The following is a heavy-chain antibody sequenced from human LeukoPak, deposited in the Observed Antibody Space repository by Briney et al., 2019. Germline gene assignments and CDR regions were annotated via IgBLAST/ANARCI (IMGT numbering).Heavy chain of an antibody. CDR3: ARRDSSSRVDY. V-gene: IGHV4-34*01. J-gene: IGHJ4*02. Sequence: PSETLSLTCAVYGGSFSGYYWSWIRQPPGKGLEWIGEINHSGSTNYNPSLKSRVTISVDTSKNQFSLKLSSVTAADTAVYYCARRDSSSRVDYWGQGTLVTVSS. CDR2: INHSGST. CDR1: GGSFSGYY. D-gene: IGHD6-6*01.